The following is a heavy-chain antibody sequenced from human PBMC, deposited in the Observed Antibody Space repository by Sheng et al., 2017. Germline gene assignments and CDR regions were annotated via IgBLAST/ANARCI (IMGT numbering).Heavy chain of an antibody. Sequence: QVQLVESGGGVVQPGGSLRLSCAASGFTFSSYGMHWVRQAPGKGLEWVAFIRYDGSNKYYADSVKGRFTISRDNSKNTLYLQMNSLRAEDTAVYYCAKDRDGWFDPWGQGTLVTVSS. J-gene: IGHJ5*02. V-gene: IGHV3-30*02. CDR2: IRYDGSNK. CDR3: AKDRDGWFDP. D-gene: IGHD3-10*01. CDR1: GFTFSSYG.